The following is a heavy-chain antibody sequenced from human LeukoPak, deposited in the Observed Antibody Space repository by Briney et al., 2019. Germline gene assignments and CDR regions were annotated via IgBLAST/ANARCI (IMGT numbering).Heavy chain of an antibody. CDR1: GFTVSSNY. D-gene: IGHD1-26*01. CDR2: ISSSSSYI. J-gene: IGHJ4*02. V-gene: IGHV3-21*01. Sequence: PGGSLRLSCAASGFTVSSNYMNWVRQAPGKGLEWVSSISSSSSYIYYADSVKGRFTISRDNAKNSLYLQMNSLRAEDTAVYYCARESSVVGRNIDYWGQGTLVTVSS. CDR3: ARESSVVGRNIDY.